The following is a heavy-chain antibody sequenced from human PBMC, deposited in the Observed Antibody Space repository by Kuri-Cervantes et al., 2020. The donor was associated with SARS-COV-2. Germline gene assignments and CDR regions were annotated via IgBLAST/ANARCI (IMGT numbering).Heavy chain of an antibody. CDR2: IYTSGST. D-gene: IGHD6-13*01. CDR3: ARGTAPQLDAFDI. Sequence: SETLSLTCSVSGGAVSSYYWSWIRQPAGKGLEWIGRIYTSGSTNYNPSLNSRVTMSVDTSKNQSSLKLSSVTAADTAVYYCARGTAPQLDAFDIWGQGTKVTVSS. J-gene: IGHJ3*02. CDR1: GGAVSSYY. V-gene: IGHV4-4*07.